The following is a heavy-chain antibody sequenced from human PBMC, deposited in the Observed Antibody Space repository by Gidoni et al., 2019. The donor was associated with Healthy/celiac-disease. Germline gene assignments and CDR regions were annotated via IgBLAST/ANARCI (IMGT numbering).Heavy chain of an antibody. CDR1: GGSISSSSYY. Sequence: QLPLQESGPGLVKPSETLSLTCTVSGGSISSSSYYWGWIRQPPGKGLEWIGSIYYSGSTYYNPSLKSRVTISVDTSKNQFSLKLSSVTAADTAVYYCASLASVGYGSGIIFDYWGQGTLVTVSS. V-gene: IGHV4-39*01. CDR2: IYYSGST. CDR3: ASLASVGYGSGIIFDY. D-gene: IGHD3-10*01. J-gene: IGHJ4*02.